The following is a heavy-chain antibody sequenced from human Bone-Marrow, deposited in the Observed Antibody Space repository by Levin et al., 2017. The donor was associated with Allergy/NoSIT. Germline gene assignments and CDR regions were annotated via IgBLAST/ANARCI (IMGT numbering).Heavy chain of an antibody. D-gene: IGHD2-2*01. J-gene: IGHJ3*01. CDR3: TTDHGTTSCYCGAFDL. CDR1: GLTFTNAW. CDR2: IKSKRDGGAA. Sequence: GESLKISCAASGLTFTNAWISWVRQAPGKGLEWIGRIKSKRDGGAAEYAAPVKGRFTISRDDSQKRLYLEMSSLKSEDTAVYYCTTDHGTTSCYCGAFDLWGQGTTVTVSS. V-gene: IGHV3-15*01.